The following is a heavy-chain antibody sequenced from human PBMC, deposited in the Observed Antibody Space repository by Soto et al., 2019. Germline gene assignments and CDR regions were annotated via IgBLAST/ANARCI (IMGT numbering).Heavy chain of an antibody. D-gene: IGHD3-3*01. V-gene: IGHV4-39*01. J-gene: IGHJ1*01. CDR3: ASTLRFLEYFQH. Sequence: SETLSLTCTVSGGSISSSSYFWGWTRQPPGKGLEWIGNIYYSGSTYYNPSLKSRVTISVDTSKNQFSLKLSSVTAADTAVYFCASTLRFLEYFQHWGQGTLVTVSS. CDR2: IYYSGST. CDR1: GGSISSSSYF.